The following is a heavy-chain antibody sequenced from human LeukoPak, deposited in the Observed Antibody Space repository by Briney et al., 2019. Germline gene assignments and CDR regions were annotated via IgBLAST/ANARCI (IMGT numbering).Heavy chain of an antibody. CDR3: IVGIDY. D-gene: IGHD1-26*01. CDR2: VNSDGSNT. CDR1: GFTISSYW. V-gene: IGHV3-74*01. J-gene: IGHJ4*02. Sequence: GGSLRLSCAASGFTISSYWMHWVRQAPGKGLVWVSHVNSDGSNTNYADSVKGRFTISRDNAKNTLYLQMNSLRAEDTAVYYCIVGIDYWGKGTLVTVSS.